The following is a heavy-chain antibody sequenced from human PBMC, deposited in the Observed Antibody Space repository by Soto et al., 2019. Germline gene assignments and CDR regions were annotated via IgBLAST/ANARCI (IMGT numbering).Heavy chain of an antibody. CDR1: GGSFSGYY. Sequence: QVQLQQWGAGLLKPSETLSLTYAVYGGSFSGYYWSWIRQPPGKGLEWIGEINHSGSTNYNPSLKSRVTISVDTSKNQFSLKLSSVTAADTAVYYCARIPRVVVVAATPNAFDIWGQGTMVTVSS. CDR2: INHSGST. V-gene: IGHV4-34*01. D-gene: IGHD2-15*01. CDR3: ARIPRVVVVAATPNAFDI. J-gene: IGHJ3*02.